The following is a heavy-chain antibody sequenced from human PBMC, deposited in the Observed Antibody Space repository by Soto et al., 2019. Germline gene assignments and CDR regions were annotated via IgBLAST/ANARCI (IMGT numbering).Heavy chain of an antibody. Sequence: QVQLVESGGGLVKPGESLRLSCAASGFTFGDFYMSWIRQAPGKGMEWVSYISSTGSTIYYADSVKGRFTISRENAKNYLYMKMNRLRAEDTDVYYCARSNAFDICGQGTMVTVSS. CDR3: ARSNAFDI. J-gene: IGHJ3*02. CDR1: GFTFGDFY. D-gene: IGHD4-4*01. V-gene: IGHV3-11*01. CDR2: ISSTGSTI.